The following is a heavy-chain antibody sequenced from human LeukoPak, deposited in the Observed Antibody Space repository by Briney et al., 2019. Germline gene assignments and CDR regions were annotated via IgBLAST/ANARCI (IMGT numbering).Heavy chain of an antibody. V-gene: IGHV3-23*01. CDR3: AKDRSIGTYYTFDH. Sequence: GGSLRLSCAASGFTVSDYAMTWVRQAPGKGPEWVSSISASGVMTYYADSVKGRFTVSRDNSKNSLYLQMKSLTAADTAVYYCAKDRSIGTYYTFDHWGQGTLVSVSS. CDR1: GFTVSDYA. D-gene: IGHD1-26*01. CDR2: ISASGVMT. J-gene: IGHJ4*02.